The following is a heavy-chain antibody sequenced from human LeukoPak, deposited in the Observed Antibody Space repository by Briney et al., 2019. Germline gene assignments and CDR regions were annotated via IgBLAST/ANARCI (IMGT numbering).Heavy chain of an antibody. D-gene: IGHD1-7*01. CDR2: IYYSGST. CDR1: GGSISSYY. J-gene: IGHJ4*02. V-gene: IGHV4-59*12. CDR3: ARELELGYFDY. Sequence: SETLSLTCTVSGGSISSYYWSWIRQPPGKGLEWIGYIYYSGSTYYNPSLKSRVTISVDTSKNQFSLKLSSVTAADTAVYYCARELELGYFDYWGQGTLVTVSS.